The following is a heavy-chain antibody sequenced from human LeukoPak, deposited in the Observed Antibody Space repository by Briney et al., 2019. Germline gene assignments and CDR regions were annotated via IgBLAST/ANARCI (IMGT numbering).Heavy chain of an antibody. Sequence: SETLSLTCAVYGGSFSGYYWSWIRQPPGKGLEWIGEINHSGSTNYNPSLKSRVTISVDTSKNQFSLKLSSVTVADTAVYYCARVAYDFWSGRINNWFDPWGQGTLVTVSS. J-gene: IGHJ5*02. CDR3: ARVAYDFWSGRINNWFDP. CDR1: GGSFSGYY. V-gene: IGHV4-34*01. D-gene: IGHD3-3*01. CDR2: INHSGST.